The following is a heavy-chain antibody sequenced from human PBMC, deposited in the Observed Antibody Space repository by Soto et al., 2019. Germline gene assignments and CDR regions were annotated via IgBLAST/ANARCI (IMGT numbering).Heavy chain of an antibody. D-gene: IGHD4-4*01. CDR1: GGSISSSNW. CDR3: ASYPDPYSNYA. J-gene: IGHJ5*02. V-gene: IGHV4-4*02. CDR2: IYHSGST. Sequence: TSETLSLTCAVSGGSISSSNWWSWVRQPLGKGLEWIGEIYHSGSTNYNPSLKSRVTISVDKSKNQFSLKLSSVTAADTAVYYCASYPDPYSNYAWGQGTLVTVSS.